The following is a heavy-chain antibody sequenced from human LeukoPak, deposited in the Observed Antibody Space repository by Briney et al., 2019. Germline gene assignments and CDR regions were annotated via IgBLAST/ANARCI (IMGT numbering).Heavy chain of an antibody. Sequence: GASVKVSCKASGYTFTSYDINWVRQATGQGLEWMGWMNPNSGNTGYAQKFQGRVTMTRNTSISTAYMELSSLRSEDTAVYYCARLGIAVAGTGFDYWGQGTLVTVSS. D-gene: IGHD6-19*01. CDR1: GYTFTSYD. CDR3: ARLGIAVAGTGFDY. J-gene: IGHJ4*02. V-gene: IGHV1-8*01. CDR2: MNPNSGNT.